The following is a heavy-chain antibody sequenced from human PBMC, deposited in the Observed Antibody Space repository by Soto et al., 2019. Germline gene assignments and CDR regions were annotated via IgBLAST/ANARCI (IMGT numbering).Heavy chain of an antibody. D-gene: IGHD2-15*01. V-gene: IGHV4-39*01. CDR2: IFYGDSS. Sequence: SETLSLTCTVSGVSFKGNDYYWSWAPQPTGKGREWIVNIFYGDSSFSYPSLRTRLSISVATSQNPFSLRLNSVTAADAADCACAAFVVPGSRNTAFDFWGQGTLVTVSS. CDR1: GVSFKGNDYY. CDR3: AAFVVPGSRNTAFDF. J-gene: IGHJ4*02.